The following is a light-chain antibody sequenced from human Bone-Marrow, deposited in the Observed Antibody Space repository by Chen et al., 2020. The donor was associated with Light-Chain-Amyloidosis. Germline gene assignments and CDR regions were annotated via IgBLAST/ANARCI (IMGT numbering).Light chain of an antibody. CDR1: KLGDKY. CDR2: QHS. V-gene: IGLV3-1*01. CDR3: QAWDSRV. Sequence: SYELTQPPSVSLSPGQTASITCSVDKLGDKYACWHEQKPGQSPVLVIYQHSKRPSGIPERFSGSNSGNTATLTISGTQAMDEADYYCQAWDSRVFGTGTKVTVL. J-gene: IGLJ1*01.